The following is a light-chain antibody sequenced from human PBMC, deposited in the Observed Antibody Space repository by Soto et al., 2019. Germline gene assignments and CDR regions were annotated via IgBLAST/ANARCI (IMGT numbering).Light chain of an antibody. Sequence: DIPLTQSPSFLSASVGDRVNITCRASQGIRNSLAWFQQKSGQAPNLLMYSASVLQSGVPSRFSGSGSGTEFTLTISCLQPEDFATYYCQQLTTFPLTFGGGTKVEVK. CDR1: QGIRNS. CDR2: SAS. CDR3: QQLTTFPLT. J-gene: IGKJ4*01. V-gene: IGKV1-9*01.